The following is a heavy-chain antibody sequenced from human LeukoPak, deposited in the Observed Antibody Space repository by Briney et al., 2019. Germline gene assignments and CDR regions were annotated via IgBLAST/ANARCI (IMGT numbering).Heavy chain of an antibody. CDR2: IYYSGST. Sequence: SETLSPTCTVSGGSISSYYWSWIRQPPGKGLEWIGYIYYSGSTKYNPSLKSRVTMTVDTSKNQFSLKLSSVTAADTAVYYCARHRGSGSPYFDYWGQGTLVTVSS. CDR3: ARHRGSGSPYFDY. CDR1: GGSISSYY. D-gene: IGHD3-10*01. J-gene: IGHJ4*02. V-gene: IGHV4-59*08.